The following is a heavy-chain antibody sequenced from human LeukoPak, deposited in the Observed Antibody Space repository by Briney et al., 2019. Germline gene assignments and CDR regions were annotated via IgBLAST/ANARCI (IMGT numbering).Heavy chain of an antibody. CDR2: ISGSGGST. CDR3: AKSFCSGGSCEAYFDY. J-gene: IGHJ4*02. Sequence: GGSLRLSCAASGFTFSSYAMSWVRQAPGKGLEWVSAISGSGGSTYYADSVKGRFTISRDNSKNTLCLQMNSLRAEDTAVYYCAKSFCSGGSCEAYFDYWGQGTLVTVSS. V-gene: IGHV3-23*01. CDR1: GFTFSSYA. D-gene: IGHD2-15*01.